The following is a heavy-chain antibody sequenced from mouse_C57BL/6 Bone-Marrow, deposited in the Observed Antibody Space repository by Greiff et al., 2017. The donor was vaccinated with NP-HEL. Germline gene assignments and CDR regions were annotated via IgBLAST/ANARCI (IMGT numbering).Heavy chain of an antibody. CDR3: ARDQDYGSSYALFAY. CDR1: GFTFSSYA. Sequence: EVMLVESGGGLVKPGGSLKLSCAASGFTFSSYAMSWVRQTPEKRLEWVATISDGGSYTYYPDNVKGRFTISRDNAKNNLYLQMSHLKSEDTAMYYCARDQDYGSSYALFAYWGQGTLVTVSA. V-gene: IGHV5-4*01. J-gene: IGHJ3*01. D-gene: IGHD1-1*01. CDR2: ISDGGSYT.